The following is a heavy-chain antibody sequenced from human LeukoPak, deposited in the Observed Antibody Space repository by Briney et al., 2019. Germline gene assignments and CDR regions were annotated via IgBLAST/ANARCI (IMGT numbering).Heavy chain of an antibody. CDR2: INTDGSST. V-gene: IGHV3-74*01. Sequence: GGSLRLSCAASGFTFSSYWMHWVRQAPGKGLVWVSRINTDGSSTSYADSVKGRFTISRDNAKNTLYLQMNSLRAEDTAVFYCARAPGTILYYGGLDVWGQGTTVTVSS. J-gene: IGHJ6*02. CDR1: GFTFSSYW. CDR3: ARAPGTILYYGGLDV.